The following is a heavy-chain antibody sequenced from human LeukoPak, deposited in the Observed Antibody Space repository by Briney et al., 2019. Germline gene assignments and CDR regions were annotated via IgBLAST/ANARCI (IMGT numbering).Heavy chain of an antibody. V-gene: IGHV4-59*01. D-gene: IGHD3-22*01. CDR2: IYYSGST. CDR1: GGSISSYY. CDR3: ARVAGYMIEDYFDY. J-gene: IGHJ4*02. Sequence: PSETLSLTCTVSGGSISSYYWSWIRQPPGKGLEWIGYIYYSGSTNYNPSLKSRVTISVDTSKNQFSLKLRSVTAADTAVYYCARVAGYMIEDYFDYWGQGTLVTVSS.